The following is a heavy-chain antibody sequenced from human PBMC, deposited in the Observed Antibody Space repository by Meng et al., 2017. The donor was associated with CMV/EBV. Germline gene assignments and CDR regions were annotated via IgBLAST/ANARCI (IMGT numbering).Heavy chain of an antibody. CDR3: AKVGSGSYYGRPYYYYGMDV. D-gene: IGHD3-10*01. J-gene: IGHJ6*02. CDR1: GFSFSSYG. V-gene: IGHV3-23*01. CDR2: ISGSGRST. Sequence: GESLKISCAASGFSFSSYGMNWVRQVPGKGLEWVSGISGSGRSTYYADSVKGRFTISRDNSKNTLYLQMNSLRAEDTAVYYCAKVGSGSYYGRPYYYYGMDVWGQGTTVTVSS.